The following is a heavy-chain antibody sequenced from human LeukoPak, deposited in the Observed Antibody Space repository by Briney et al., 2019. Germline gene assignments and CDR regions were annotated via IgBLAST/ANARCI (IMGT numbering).Heavy chain of an antibody. Sequence: GGSLRLSCAASGFSVSSNYITWIRQAPGKGLEWVSVIYSDGSTKYADSVKARFTISRDNSKNTVYLQMNRLRVEDTALYYCARATLDNWGQGTLVTVSS. CDR1: GFSVSSNY. CDR2: IYSDGST. V-gene: IGHV3-53*01. CDR3: ARATLDN. J-gene: IGHJ4*02.